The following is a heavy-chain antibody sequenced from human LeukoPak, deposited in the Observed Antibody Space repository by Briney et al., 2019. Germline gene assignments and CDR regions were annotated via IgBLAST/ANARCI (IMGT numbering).Heavy chain of an antibody. CDR1: GFTFSSYG. Sequence: GGSLRLSCAASGFTFSSYGMHWVRQAPGKGLEGVAVIWYDGSNKYYADSVKGRFTISRDNSKNTLYLQMNSLRAEDTAVYYCAREALVGYYDSIGYVFDYWGHGTLVTVSS. CDR3: AREALVGYYDSIGYVFDY. D-gene: IGHD3-22*01. CDR2: IWYDGSNK. V-gene: IGHV3-33*08. J-gene: IGHJ4*01.